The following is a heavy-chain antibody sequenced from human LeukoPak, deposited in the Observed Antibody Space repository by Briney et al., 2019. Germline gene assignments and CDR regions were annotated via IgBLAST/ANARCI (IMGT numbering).Heavy chain of an antibody. J-gene: IGHJ4*02. V-gene: IGHV4-4*07. CDR1: GGSISSYY. D-gene: IGHD3-9*01. CDR2: IYPSEST. CDR3: AREVRDFDWSYEGFDY. Sequence: SETLSLTCTVSGGSISSYYWSWIRQPAGRGLEWIGRIYPSESTNYNPSLKSRVTVSIDTSKNQFSLKLSSVTAADTAVYYCAREVRDFDWSYEGFDYWGQGTLVTVSS.